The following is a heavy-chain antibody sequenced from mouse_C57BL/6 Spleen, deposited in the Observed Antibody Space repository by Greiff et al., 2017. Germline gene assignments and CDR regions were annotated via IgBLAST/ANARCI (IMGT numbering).Heavy chain of an antibody. J-gene: IGHJ4*01. D-gene: IGHD4-1*01. CDR1: GYTFTDYY. CDR2: IYPGSGNT. CDR3: ARNWGYAMDY. Sequence: QVQLQQSGAELVRPGASVKLSCKASGYTFTDYYINWVKQRPGQGLEWIARIYPGSGNTYYNEKFKGKATLTAEKSSSTAYMQLSSLTSEDSAVYVCARNWGYAMDYWGQGTSVTVSS. V-gene: IGHV1-76*01.